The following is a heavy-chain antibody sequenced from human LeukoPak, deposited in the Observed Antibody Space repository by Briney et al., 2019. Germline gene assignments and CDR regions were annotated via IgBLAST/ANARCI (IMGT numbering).Heavy chain of an antibody. CDR1: GYTFTSYH. CDR2: INPSGGST. Sequence: ASVKVSCKASGYTFTSYHMHWVRQAPGQGLEWMGIINPSGGSTSYAQKFQGRVTMTRDTSTSTVYMELSSLRSEDTAVYYCARDDIAVAGYDYWGQGTLVTVSS. J-gene: IGHJ4*02. D-gene: IGHD6-19*01. CDR3: ARDDIAVAGYDY. V-gene: IGHV1-46*01.